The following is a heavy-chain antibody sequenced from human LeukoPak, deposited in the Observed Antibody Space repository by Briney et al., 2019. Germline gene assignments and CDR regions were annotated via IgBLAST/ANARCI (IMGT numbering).Heavy chain of an antibody. V-gene: IGHV4-4*07. D-gene: IGHD5-12*01. J-gene: IGHJ4*02. CDR2: IYTSGST. Sequence: SETLSLTCAVSGGSISSYYWSWIRQPAGKGLEWIGRIYTSGSTNYNPSLKSRVTMSVDTSKNQFSLKLSSVTAADTAVYYCARPQGVASVWDFTYWGQGTLVTVSS. CDR3: ARPQGVASVWDFTY. CDR1: GGSISSYY.